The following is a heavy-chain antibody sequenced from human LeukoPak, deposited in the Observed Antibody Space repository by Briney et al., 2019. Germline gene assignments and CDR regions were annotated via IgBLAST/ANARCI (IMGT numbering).Heavy chain of an antibody. V-gene: IGHV3-48*01. CDR1: GFTFSSYG. CDR2: ISGSGTTI. Sequence: GRSLRLSCAASGFTFSSYGMHWVRQAPGKGLEWVSYISGSGTTIYYADSVRGRFTISRDTSEGTVYLQMDSLRPEDTAVYYCATDGYHYFDYWGQGTLVTVSS. CDR3: ATDGYHYFDY. J-gene: IGHJ4*02. D-gene: IGHD5-12*01.